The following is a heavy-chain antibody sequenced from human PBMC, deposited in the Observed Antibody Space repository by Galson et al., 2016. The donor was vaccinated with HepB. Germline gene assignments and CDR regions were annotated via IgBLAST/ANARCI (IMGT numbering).Heavy chain of an antibody. CDR2: IYHSGTT. D-gene: IGHD1-26*01. CDR1: GGSISSSNW. CDR3: ARNSGGSYLGWFDP. J-gene: IGHJ5*02. V-gene: IGHV4-4*02. Sequence: SETLSLTCAVSGGSISSSNWWTWARQPPGKGLEWIGEIYHSGTTHYNPSLESRVTISVDKSKNQFSLKLNSVTAADTAVYYCARNSGGSYLGWFDPWGQGTLVTVSS.